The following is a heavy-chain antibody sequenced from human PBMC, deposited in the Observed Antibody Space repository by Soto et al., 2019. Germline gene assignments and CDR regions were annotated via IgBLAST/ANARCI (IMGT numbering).Heavy chain of an antibody. V-gene: IGHV3-23*01. D-gene: IGHD3-3*01. J-gene: IGHJ4*02. CDR2: ISGSDGKT. CDR1: GFRFGSYA. Sequence: GGSLRLSCAASGFRFGSYALSWVRQAPGKGLEWDSTISGSDGKTFYADAVKGRFSISRDTSQNTLYLQMNSLRADDTAIYYCARWSYLDYWGQGTRVTVSS. CDR3: ARWSYLDY.